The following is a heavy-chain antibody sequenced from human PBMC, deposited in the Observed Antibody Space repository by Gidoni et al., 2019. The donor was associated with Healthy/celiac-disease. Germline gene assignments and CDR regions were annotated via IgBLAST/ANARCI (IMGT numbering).Heavy chain of an antibody. CDR2: INSDGSST. Sequence: EVQLVESGGGLVQPGGSLRLSCAASGFTFSSYWMHWVRQAPGKGLVWVSRINSDGSSTSYADSVKGRFTISRDNAKNTLYLQMNRLRAEDTAVYYCARDPGSITMVRGAIYGMDVWGQGTTVTVSS. V-gene: IGHV3-74*01. D-gene: IGHD3-10*01. CDR1: GFTFSSYW. J-gene: IGHJ6*02. CDR3: ARDPGSITMVRGAIYGMDV.